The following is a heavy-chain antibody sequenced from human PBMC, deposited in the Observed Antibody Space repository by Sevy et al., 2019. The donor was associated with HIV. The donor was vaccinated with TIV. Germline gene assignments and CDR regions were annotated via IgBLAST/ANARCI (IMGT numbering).Heavy chain of an antibody. CDR1: GFTFSDHY. CDR3: ASHAGIAAAGRVFDY. D-gene: IGHD6-13*01. V-gene: IGHV3-72*01. J-gene: IGHJ4*02. Sequence: GGSLRLSCAASGFTFSDHYMEWVRQAPGKGLEWVGRIGNKADSYTTEYAASVKGRFTISRDDSKNSLYLLRNCLNSEDTAGYYCASHAGIAAAGRVFDYWGQGTLVTVSS. CDR2: IGNKADSYTT.